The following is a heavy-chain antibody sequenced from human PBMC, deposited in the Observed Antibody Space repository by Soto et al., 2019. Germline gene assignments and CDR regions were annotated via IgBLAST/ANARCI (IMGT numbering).Heavy chain of an antibody. V-gene: IGHV1-69*12. J-gene: IGHJ6*02. D-gene: IGHD3-10*01. CDR3: ARGRYYGSGSRTDYYYYYGMDV. CDR2: IITIFGTA. CDR1: GGTFSSYA. Sequence: QVQLVQSGAEVKKPGSSVKVSCKASGGTFSSYAISWVRQAPGQGLEWMGGIITIFGTANYAQKFQGRVTITADESTSTAYMELSSLRSEDTDVYYCARGRYYGSGSRTDYYYYYGMDVWGQGTTVTVSS.